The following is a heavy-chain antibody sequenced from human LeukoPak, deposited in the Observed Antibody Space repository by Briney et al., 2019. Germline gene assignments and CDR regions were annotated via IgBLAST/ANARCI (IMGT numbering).Heavy chain of an antibody. CDR1: GFTFSSYA. D-gene: IGHD3-10*01. Sequence: GGSLRLSCAVSGFTFSSYAMHWVRQAPGKGLEWVAVMSYDGSNKYDADSVKGRFTISRDNSKNTLYLQMNSLRAEDTAIYYCARDMGRLYYGSGSYSFDYWGQGTLVTVSS. V-gene: IGHV3-30-3*01. CDR3: ARDMGRLYYGSGSYSFDY. J-gene: IGHJ4*02. CDR2: MSYDGSNK.